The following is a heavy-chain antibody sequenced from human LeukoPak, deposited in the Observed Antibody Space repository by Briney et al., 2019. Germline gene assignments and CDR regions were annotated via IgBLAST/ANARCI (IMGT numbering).Heavy chain of an antibody. CDR3: ARRPVAVAGNADAFDI. Sequence: TPSETLSLTCTVSGGSISSSSYYWGWIRQPPGKGLEWIGGIYYSGSTYYNPSLKSRVTISVDTSKNQFSLKLSSVTAADTAVYYCARRPVAVAGNADAFDIWGQGTMVTVSS. CDR1: GGSISSSSYY. D-gene: IGHD6-19*01. CDR2: IYYSGST. J-gene: IGHJ3*02. V-gene: IGHV4-39*01.